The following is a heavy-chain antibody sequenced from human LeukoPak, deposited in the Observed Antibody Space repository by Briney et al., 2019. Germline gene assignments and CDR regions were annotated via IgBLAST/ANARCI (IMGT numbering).Heavy chain of an antibody. Sequence: PEASVKVSCTVSGHTLSELTMHWVRQAPGKGLEWMGGFDPENDERIYARKFRGRLTMTEDTSTDTAYMELSSLRSEDTAVYFCATEMTSVVPDYWGQGTLVTVSS. J-gene: IGHJ4*02. D-gene: IGHD4-11*01. V-gene: IGHV1-24*01. CDR2: FDPENDER. CDR3: ATEMTSVVPDY. CDR1: GHTLSELT.